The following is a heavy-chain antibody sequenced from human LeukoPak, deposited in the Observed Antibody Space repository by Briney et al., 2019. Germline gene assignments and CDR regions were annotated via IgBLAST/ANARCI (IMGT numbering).Heavy chain of an antibody. Sequence: PGGSLRLSCAASGFTFSSYSMNWVRQAPGKGLEWVSSISSSSSYIYYADSVKGRFTISRDNAKNSLYLQMNSLRAEDTAVYYCARGFGELFHDAFDIRGQGTMVTVSS. CDR2: ISSSSSYI. V-gene: IGHV3-21*01. D-gene: IGHD3-10*01. CDR3: ARGFGELFHDAFDI. CDR1: GFTFSSYS. J-gene: IGHJ3*02.